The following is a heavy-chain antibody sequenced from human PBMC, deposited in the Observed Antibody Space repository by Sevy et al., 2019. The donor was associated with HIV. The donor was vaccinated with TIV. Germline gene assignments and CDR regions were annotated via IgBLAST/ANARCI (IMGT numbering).Heavy chain of an antibody. CDR2: ISSSSTYI. Sequence: GGSLRLSCVASGLTFSVYSMNWVRQAPGKGLEWVSSISSSSTYIYYADSVKGRFTISRDNAKKSLYLQMNSLRAEDTAVYYCARDRDGSGSSGGYGMDVWGQGTTVTVSS. CDR3: ARDRDGSGSSGGYGMDV. J-gene: IGHJ6*02. V-gene: IGHV3-21*01. D-gene: IGHD3-10*01. CDR1: GLTFSVYS.